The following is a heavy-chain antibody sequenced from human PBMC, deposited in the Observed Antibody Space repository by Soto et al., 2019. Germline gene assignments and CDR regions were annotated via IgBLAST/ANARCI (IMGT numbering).Heavy chain of an antibody. Sequence: GGSLRLSCAASGFTFSSYAMSWVRQAPGKGLEGVSAISGSGGSTYYADSVKGRFTISRDNSKNTLYLQMNSLRAEDTAVYYCAKDKEDLRFLEWLLYDYWGQGTLVTVSS. CDR1: GFTFSSYA. CDR2: ISGSGGST. CDR3: AKDKEDLRFLEWLLYDY. J-gene: IGHJ4*02. V-gene: IGHV3-23*01. D-gene: IGHD3-3*01.